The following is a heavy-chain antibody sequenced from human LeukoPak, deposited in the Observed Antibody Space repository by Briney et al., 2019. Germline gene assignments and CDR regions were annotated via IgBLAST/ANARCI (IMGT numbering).Heavy chain of an antibody. CDR3: ATVYSSSWYYFDY. D-gene: IGHD6-13*01. Sequence: SVKVSCKASGGTFSSYAISWVRQAPGQGREWMGRIIPIFGTANYAQKFQGRVTITTDESTSTAYVELSSLRSEDTAVYYCATVYSSSWYYFDYWGQGTLVTVSS. CDR1: GGTFSSYA. J-gene: IGHJ4*02. V-gene: IGHV1-69*05. CDR2: IIPIFGTA.